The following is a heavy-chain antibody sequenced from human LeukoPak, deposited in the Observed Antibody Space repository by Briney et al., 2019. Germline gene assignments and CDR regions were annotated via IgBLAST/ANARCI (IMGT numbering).Heavy chain of an antibody. Sequence: GGSLRLSCAASGFTFSSYAMSWVRQAPGKGLEWVSAISGSGGSTYYADSAKGRFTISRDNSKNTLYLQMNSLRAEDTAVYYCASRDSGSYLGWGTFDIWGQGTMVTVSS. CDR3: ASRDSGSYLGWGTFDI. D-gene: IGHD1-26*01. V-gene: IGHV3-23*01. J-gene: IGHJ3*02. CDR2: ISGSGGST. CDR1: GFTFSSYA.